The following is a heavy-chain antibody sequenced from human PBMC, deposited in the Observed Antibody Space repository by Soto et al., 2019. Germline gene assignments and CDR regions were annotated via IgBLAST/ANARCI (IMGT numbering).Heavy chain of an antibody. V-gene: IGHV1-69*12. Sequence: QVQLVQSGAEVKKPGSSVKVSCKASGGTFSSYAISWVRQAPGQGLEWMGGIIPIFGTANYAQKFQGRVTIXXDXSXXTAYMELSSLRSEDTAVYYCARDDIESPSLAFGDYWGQGTLVTVSS. J-gene: IGHJ4*02. CDR2: IIPIFGTA. D-gene: IGHD2-21*01. CDR1: GGTFSSYA. CDR3: ARDDIESPSLAFGDY.